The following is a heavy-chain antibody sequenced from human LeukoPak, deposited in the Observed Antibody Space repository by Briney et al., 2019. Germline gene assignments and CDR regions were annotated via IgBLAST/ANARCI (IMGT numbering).Heavy chain of an antibody. V-gene: IGHV1-2*02. CDR3: ARGVPRKSPDYYYMDV. CDR1: GYTFTGYY. J-gene: IGHJ6*03. Sequence: ASVKVSCKASGYTFTGYYMHWVRQAPGQGLEWMGWINPNSGGTNYAQKFQGRVTMTRDTSISTAYMELSRLRSDDTAVYYCARGVPRKSPDYYYMDVWGKGTTVTVSS. CDR2: INPNSGGT.